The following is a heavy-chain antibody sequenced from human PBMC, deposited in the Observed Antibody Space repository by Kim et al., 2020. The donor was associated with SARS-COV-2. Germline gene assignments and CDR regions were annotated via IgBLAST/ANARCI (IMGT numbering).Heavy chain of an antibody. Sequence: GGSLRLSCAASGFTFSSYDMHWVRQATGKGLEWVSAIGTAGDTYYPGSVKGRFTISRENAKNSLYLQMNSLRARDTAVYYCAGYKYYYDSSGYRRLYYYGMDVWGQGTTVTVSS. V-gene: IGHV3-13*01. CDR3: AGYKYYYDSSGYRRLYYYGMDV. D-gene: IGHD3-22*01. J-gene: IGHJ6*02. CDR2: IGTAGDT. CDR1: GFTFSSYD.